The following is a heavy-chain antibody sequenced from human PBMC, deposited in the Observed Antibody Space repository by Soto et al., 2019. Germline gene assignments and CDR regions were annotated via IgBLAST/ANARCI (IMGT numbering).Heavy chain of an antibody. Sequence: QVQLVESGGGVVQPGRSLRLSCAASGFTFSSYGMHWVRQAPGKGLEWVAVISYDGSNKYYADSVKGRFTISRDNSKNPLYLQRNSLRAEDTAVYYCAKDITMLPLPYYYYYGMDVWGQGTTVTVSS. CDR2: ISYDGSNK. V-gene: IGHV3-30*18. D-gene: IGHD3-10*01. J-gene: IGHJ6*02. CDR1: GFTFSSYG. CDR3: AKDITMLPLPYYYYYGMDV.